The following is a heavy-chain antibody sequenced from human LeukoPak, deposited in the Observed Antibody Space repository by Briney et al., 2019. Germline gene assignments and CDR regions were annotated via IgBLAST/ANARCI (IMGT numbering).Heavy chain of an antibody. CDR3: ARHFAYSSSSYFDY. J-gene: IGHJ4*02. CDR1: GGSVSSYY. Sequence: PSETLSLTCSVSGGSVSSYYWSRIRQPPGKGLEWIGYVYYTGSTNYNPSLKSRVTMFEDKSKNQFSLRLYSVTVADTAVYYCARHFAYSSSSYFDYWGQGSLVTVSS. CDR2: VYYTGST. D-gene: IGHD6-6*01. V-gene: IGHV4-59*08.